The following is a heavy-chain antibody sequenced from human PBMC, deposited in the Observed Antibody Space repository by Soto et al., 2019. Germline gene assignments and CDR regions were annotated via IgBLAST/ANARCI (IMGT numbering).Heavy chain of an antibody. CDR3: AKDLSSSPIYFDY. CDR1: GFTFSSYA. CDR2: ISGSGGST. Sequence: GGSLRLSCAASGFTFSSYAMSWVRQAPGKGLEWVSAISGSGGSTYYADSVKGRFTISRDNSKNTLYLQMNSLRAEDTVVYYCAKDLSSSPIYFDYWGQGTLVTVSS. V-gene: IGHV3-23*01. J-gene: IGHJ4*02. D-gene: IGHD6-6*01.